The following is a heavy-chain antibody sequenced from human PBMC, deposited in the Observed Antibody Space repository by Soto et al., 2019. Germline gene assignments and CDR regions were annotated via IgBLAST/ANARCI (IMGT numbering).Heavy chain of an antibody. CDR3: ASPADYGSYYYYYGMDV. CDR1: GFTFSSYA. D-gene: IGHD4-17*01. Sequence: QVQLVESGGGVVQPGRSLRLSCAASGFTFSSYAMHWVRQAPGKGLEWVAVISYDGSNKYYADSVKGRFTISRDNSKNTLYLKMNSLRAEDTAVYYCASPADYGSYYYYYGMDVWGQGTTVTVSS. CDR2: ISYDGSNK. V-gene: IGHV3-30-3*01. J-gene: IGHJ6*02.